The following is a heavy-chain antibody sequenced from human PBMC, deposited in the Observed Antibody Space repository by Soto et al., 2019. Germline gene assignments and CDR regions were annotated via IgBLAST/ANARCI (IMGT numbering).Heavy chain of an antibody. V-gene: IGHV4-61*01. D-gene: IGHD1-26*01. Sequence: QVQLQESGPGLVKPSETLSLTCTVSGGSVSSGSYYWSWIRQPPGKGLEWIGYIYYSGSTNYNPSLKSRVTISVDTSKNQFSLKLSSVNAADTAVYYCARVSGPMATTIDYWGQGTLVTVSS. CDR2: IYYSGST. CDR1: GGSVSSGSYY. J-gene: IGHJ4*02. CDR3: ARVSGPMATTIDY.